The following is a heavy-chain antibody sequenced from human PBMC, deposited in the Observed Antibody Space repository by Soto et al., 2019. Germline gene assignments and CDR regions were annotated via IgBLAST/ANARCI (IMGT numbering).Heavy chain of an antibody. CDR1: GGTFSSYA. Sequence: QVQLVQSGAEVKKPGSSVKVSCKASGGTFSSYALRWVRQAPGQGLEWMGGIITIFGTANYAQKLQGRVTIPADESTSTAYIELSILRSEYKAVYYCARISSNWYKDYFDYWGQGPLVTVSS. J-gene: IGHJ4*02. CDR3: ARISSNWYKDYFDY. V-gene: IGHV1-69*12. CDR2: IITIFGTA. D-gene: IGHD6-13*01.